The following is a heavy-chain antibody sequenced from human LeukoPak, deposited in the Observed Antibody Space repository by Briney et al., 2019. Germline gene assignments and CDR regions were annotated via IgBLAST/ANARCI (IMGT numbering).Heavy chain of an antibody. D-gene: IGHD3-9*01. CDR1: GYTFTSYG. V-gene: IGHV1-18*01. CDR3: ARRLRYFHWSNPAFDY. Sequence: ASVKVSCKASGYTFTSYGISWVRQAPGQGLEWMGWISAYNGNTNYAQKLQGRVTMTTDTSTSTAYMELRSLRSDDTAVYYCARRLRYFHWSNPAFDYWGQGTLVTVSS. J-gene: IGHJ4*02. CDR2: ISAYNGNT.